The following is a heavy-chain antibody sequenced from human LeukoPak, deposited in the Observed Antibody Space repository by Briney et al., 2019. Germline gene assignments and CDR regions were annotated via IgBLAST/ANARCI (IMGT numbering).Heavy chain of an antibody. V-gene: IGHV1-69*04. D-gene: IGHD4-17*01. CDR3: ARDTPPSDYGDYVGYFDY. CDR1: GGTFSSYA. CDR2: IIPILGIA. J-gene: IGHJ4*02. Sequence: ASVKVSCKASGGTFSSYAISWVRQAPGQGLEWMGRIIPILGIANYAQKFQGRVTITADKSTSTAYMELSSLRSEDTAVYYCARDTPPSDYGDYVGYFDYWGQGTLVTVSS.